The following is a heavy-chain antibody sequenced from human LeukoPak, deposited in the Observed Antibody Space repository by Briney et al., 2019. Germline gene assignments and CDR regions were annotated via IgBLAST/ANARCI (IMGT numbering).Heavy chain of an antibody. CDR1: GFTFSSYA. Sequence: GGSLRLSCAASGFTFSSYAMSWVRQAPGKGLEWVSAISGSGGSTYYADPVKGRFTISRDNSKNTLYLQMNSLRAEDTAVYYCAKDLSYDSSGGFDYWGQGTLVTVSS. CDR2: ISGSGGST. V-gene: IGHV3-23*01. D-gene: IGHD3-22*01. J-gene: IGHJ4*02. CDR3: AKDLSYDSSGGFDY.